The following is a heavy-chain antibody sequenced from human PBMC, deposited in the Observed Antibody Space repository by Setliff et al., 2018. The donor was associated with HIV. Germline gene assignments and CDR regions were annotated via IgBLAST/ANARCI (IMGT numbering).Heavy chain of an antibody. J-gene: IGHJ5*02. D-gene: IGHD2-2*01. CDR3: ARASRYCSRTSCHGDWFDP. Sequence: ASVKVSCKASGYTFTTYSMNWVRQAPGQGLEWMGWINTNTGNPTYAQGFTGRFVFSLDTSVSTAYLQISSLKAEDTAVYYCARASRYCSRTSCHGDWFDPWGQVTLVTVSS. CDR2: INTNTGNP. CDR1: GYTFTTYS. V-gene: IGHV7-4-1*02.